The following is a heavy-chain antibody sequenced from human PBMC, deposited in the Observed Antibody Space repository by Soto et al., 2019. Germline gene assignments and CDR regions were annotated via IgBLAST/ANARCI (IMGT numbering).Heavy chain of an antibody. V-gene: IGHV4-59*01. CDR3: ARGLALMITFGGVIVPFDAFDI. CDR2: IYYSGST. J-gene: IGHJ3*02. D-gene: IGHD3-16*02. Sequence: TSETLSLTCTVSGGSISSYYWSWIRQPPGKGLEWIGYIYYSGSTNYNPSLKSRVTISVDTSKNQFSLKLSSVTAADTAVYYWARGLALMITFGGVIVPFDAFDIWGQGTMITVSS. CDR1: GGSISSYY.